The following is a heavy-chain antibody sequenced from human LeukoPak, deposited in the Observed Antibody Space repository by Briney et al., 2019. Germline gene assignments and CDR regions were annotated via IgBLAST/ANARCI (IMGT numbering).Heavy chain of an antibody. CDR1: GFTFSSYA. V-gene: IGHV3-23*01. J-gene: IGHJ4*02. CDR2: ISGSGVST. Sequence: GGSLRLSCAASGFTFSSYAMSWVRQAPGKGLEWVSSISGSGVSTYYTDSVKGRFTISRDNYKSTLYLQMNSPRAEDTAVYYCAQGSHCSGGSCRLDCWGQGTLVTVSS. CDR3: AQGSHCSGGSCRLDC. D-gene: IGHD2-15*01.